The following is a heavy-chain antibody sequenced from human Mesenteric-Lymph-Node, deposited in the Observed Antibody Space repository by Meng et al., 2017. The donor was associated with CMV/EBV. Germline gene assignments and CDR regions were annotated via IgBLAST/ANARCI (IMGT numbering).Heavy chain of an antibody. D-gene: IGHD1-26*01. CDR3: ASDAVGGWDLRRGYYYYGMDV. CDR2: ITWNGDTT. J-gene: IGHJ6*02. CDR1: GFTFPDYA. V-gene: IGHV3-20*04. Sequence: GESLKISCAASGFTFPDYAMAWVRQAPGKGLEWVSGITWNGDTTAYADSVKGRFTISRDNAKNSLYLQMNSLRTEDTALYYCASDAVGGWDLRRGYYYYGMDVWGQGTTVTVSS.